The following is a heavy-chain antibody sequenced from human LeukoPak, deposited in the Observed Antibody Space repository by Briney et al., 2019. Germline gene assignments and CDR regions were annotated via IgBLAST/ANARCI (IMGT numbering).Heavy chain of an antibody. CDR1: GFIFSDHW. CDR3: AREYSGSYYVAAFDV. Sequence: GGSLRLSCAASGFIFSDHWMHWVRQAPGKGLVWLSRINSDGSSTIYADSVKGRFTFSRDNAENTLFLEMSSLRVEDTAVYYCAREYSGSYYVAAFDVWGQGTLVTVSS. J-gene: IGHJ3*01. V-gene: IGHV3-74*01. CDR2: INSDGSST. D-gene: IGHD1-26*01.